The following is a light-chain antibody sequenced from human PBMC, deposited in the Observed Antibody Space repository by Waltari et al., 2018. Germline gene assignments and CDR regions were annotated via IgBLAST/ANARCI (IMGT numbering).Light chain of an antibody. CDR1: QSVLYSSNNKNY. CDR2: WAS. Sequence: DIVMTQSPDSLAVSLGESATINCKSSQSVLYSSNNKNYLAWYQQKPAQPPKLLIYWASTRESGVPDRFSGSVSGTDCTLTSSSLQAEDVAVYYCQQYYSTPQTFGQGPKVEIK. J-gene: IGKJ1*01. CDR3: QQYYSTPQT. V-gene: IGKV4-1*01.